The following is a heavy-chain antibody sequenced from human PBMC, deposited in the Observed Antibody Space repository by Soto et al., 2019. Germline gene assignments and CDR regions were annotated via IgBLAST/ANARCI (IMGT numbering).Heavy chain of an antibody. CDR1: GGSFSGYY. D-gene: IGHD6-19*01. J-gene: IGHJ5*02. V-gene: IGHV4-34*01. Sequence: PSETLSLTCAVYGGSFSGYYWSWIRQPPGKGLEWIGEINHSGSTNYNPSLKSRVTISVDTSKNQFSLKLSSVTAADTAVYYCARDKGYSSGWWFDPWGEGTLVIVSS. CDR3: ARDKGYSSGWWFDP. CDR2: INHSGST.